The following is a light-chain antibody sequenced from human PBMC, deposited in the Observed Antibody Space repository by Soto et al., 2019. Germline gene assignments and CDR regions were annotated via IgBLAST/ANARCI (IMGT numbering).Light chain of an antibody. V-gene: IGLV3-21*04. CDR2: YDS. J-gene: IGLJ2*01. CDR3: QVWDSSSDHVV. CDR1: NLGSKN. Sequence: SYELTQPPSVSVAPGKTATITCGGNNLGSKNVHWYQQRPGQAPVMVIYYDSDRPSGIPERFSGSNSGNTATLIITRAEAGDEADYHCQVWDSSSDHVVFGGGTKLTVL.